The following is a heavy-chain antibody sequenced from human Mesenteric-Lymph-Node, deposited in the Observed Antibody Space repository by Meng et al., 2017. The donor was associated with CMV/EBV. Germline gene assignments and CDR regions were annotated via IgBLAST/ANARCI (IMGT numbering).Heavy chain of an antibody. V-gene: IGHV7-4-1*02. D-gene: IGHD3-16*01. CDR3: ARGTWAGYYFDY. CDR1: GYTCIKYA. CDR2: INANTGNP. J-gene: IGHJ4*02. Sequence: CKASGYTCIKYAIKWVRQAPGQGLEGMGWINANTGNPKYAKGFTGRFVFSSDTSVTTAYLQISSLKAEDTGVYFCARGTWAGYYFDYWGQGTLVTVSS.